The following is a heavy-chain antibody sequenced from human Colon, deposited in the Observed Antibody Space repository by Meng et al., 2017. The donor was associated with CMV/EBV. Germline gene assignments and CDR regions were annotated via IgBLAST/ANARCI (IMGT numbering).Heavy chain of an antibody. Sequence: GESLKISCKTSGYSFTTYWIVWVRQMPGKGLEWMGSIYPGDSDTKYSPSFQGQVTISRDNSKTSQYLQMNSLRVEDTAVYYCAKERFCDAPPKRSFDFWGQGTLVTVSS. CDR3: AKERFCDAPPKRSFDF. CDR1: GYSFTTYW. V-gene: IGHV5-51*01. CDR2: IYPGDSDT. D-gene: IGHD3-10*01. J-gene: IGHJ4*02.